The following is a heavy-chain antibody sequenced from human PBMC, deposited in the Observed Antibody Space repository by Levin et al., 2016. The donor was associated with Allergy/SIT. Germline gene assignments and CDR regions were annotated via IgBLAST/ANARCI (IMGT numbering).Heavy chain of an antibody. Sequence: SETLSLTCTVSGGSLSSSSPYWAWIRQPPGKGLEWIGSIYYTGSTYYNPSLKSRVAISVDTSKNQFSLKLSSVTGADTAVYYCARRDHSDYEISLGYFDLWGRGTLVTVSS. CDR2: IYYTGST. CDR3: ARRDHSDYEISLGYFDL. V-gene: IGHV4-39*01. J-gene: IGHJ2*01. D-gene: IGHD4-11*01. CDR1: GGSLSSSSPY.